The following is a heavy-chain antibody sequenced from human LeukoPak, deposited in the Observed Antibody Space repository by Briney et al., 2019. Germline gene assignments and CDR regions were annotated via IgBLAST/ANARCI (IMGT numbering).Heavy chain of an antibody. CDR3: AKMTPNSSQYYFDY. CDR1: GFPFSSYS. V-gene: IGHV3-30*18. D-gene: IGHD6-13*01. Sequence: GSLRLSCAASGFPFSSYSMNWVRQAPGKGLEWVAVISYDGSNKYYADSVKGRFTISRDNSKNTLYLQMNSLRAEDTAVYYCAKMTPNSSQYYFDYWGQGTLVTVSS. CDR2: ISYDGSNK. J-gene: IGHJ4*02.